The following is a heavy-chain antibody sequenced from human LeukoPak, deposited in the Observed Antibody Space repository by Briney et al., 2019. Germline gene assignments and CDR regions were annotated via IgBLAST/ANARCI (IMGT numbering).Heavy chain of an antibody. V-gene: IGHV1-2*02. CDR1: GYTFTGYY. Sequence: ASVKVSCKASGYTFTGYYMHWVRQAPGQALEWMGWINPNSGGTNYAQKIQSRVTMTRDTSISTAYIELSRLRSDDAAVYYCARTASITIFGVPFPGYWGQGTLVTVSS. D-gene: IGHD3-3*01. CDR2: INPNSGGT. J-gene: IGHJ4*02. CDR3: ARTASITIFGVPFPGY.